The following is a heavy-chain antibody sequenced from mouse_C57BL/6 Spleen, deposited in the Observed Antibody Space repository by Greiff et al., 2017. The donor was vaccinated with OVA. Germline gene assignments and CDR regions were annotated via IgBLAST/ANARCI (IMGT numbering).Heavy chain of an antibody. Sequence: EVQRVESGPELVKPGASVKIPCKASGYTFTDYNMDWVKQSHGKSLEWIGDINPNNGGTIYNQKFKGKATLTVDKSSSTAYMKLRSLTSEDTAVYYCARRLLLGFFDYWGQGTTLTVSS. CDR2: INPNNGGT. V-gene: IGHV1-18*01. CDR3: ARRLLLGFFDY. J-gene: IGHJ2*01. D-gene: IGHD4-1*01. CDR1: GYTFTDYN.